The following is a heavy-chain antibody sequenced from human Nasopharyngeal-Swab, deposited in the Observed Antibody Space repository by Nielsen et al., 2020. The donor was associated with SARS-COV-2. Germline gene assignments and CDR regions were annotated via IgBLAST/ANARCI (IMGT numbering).Heavy chain of an antibody. J-gene: IGHJ5*02. V-gene: IGHV1-18*01. Sequence: ASVKVSCKTSGYVFANYGVTWIRQAPGQGLEWVGWISAYNGHTDYAQKVQGRVTMTTDTSTNTAYMELRSLTSDDPAVYYCAKDVGPSPPHYFSGTVFLSWGQGTLVTVSS. CDR2: ISAYNGHT. D-gene: IGHD1-1*01. CDR1: GYVFANYG. CDR3: AKDVGPSPPHYFSGTVFLS.